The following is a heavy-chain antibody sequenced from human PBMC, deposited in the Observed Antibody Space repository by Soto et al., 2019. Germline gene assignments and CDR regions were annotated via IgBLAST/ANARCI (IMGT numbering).Heavy chain of an antibody. V-gene: IGHV3-30-3*01. CDR1: GFTFSSYA. Sequence: QVQLVESGGGVVQPGRSLRLSCAASGFTFSSYAMHWVRQAPGKGLEWVAVISYDGSNKYYADSVKGRFTISRDNSKNTLYLQMNRLGAEDTAVYYCARDRTLEGVGTASFDYWGQGTLVTVSS. D-gene: IGHD2-21*02. CDR2: ISYDGSNK. CDR3: ARDRTLEGVGTASFDY. J-gene: IGHJ4*02.